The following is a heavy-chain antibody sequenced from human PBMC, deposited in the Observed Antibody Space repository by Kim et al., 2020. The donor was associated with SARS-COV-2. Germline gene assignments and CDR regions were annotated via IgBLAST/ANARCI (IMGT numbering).Heavy chain of an antibody. CDR2: IYYSGST. D-gene: IGHD6-6*01. CDR1: GGSISSSSYY. J-gene: IGHJ2*01. Sequence: SETLSLTCTVSGGSISSSSYYWGWIRQPPGKGLEWIGSIYYSGSTYYNPSLKSRVTISVDTSKNQFSLKLSSVTAADTAVYYCATSSSPGWYFDLWGRGTLVTVSS. CDR3: ATSSSPGWYFDL. V-gene: IGHV4-39*07.